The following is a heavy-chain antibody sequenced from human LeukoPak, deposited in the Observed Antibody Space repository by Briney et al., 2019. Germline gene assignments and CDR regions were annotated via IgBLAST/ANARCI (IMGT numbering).Heavy chain of an antibody. Sequence: PSGTLCLTCAASGGPFSVSYWTWIRHPPVKRLHYIGEINHSGSTIYNPSLKSRVTISGDTSRNQVSLKLSSVTAADPDGYDCARLPYYYGSGSYWVDHCGQGTLVTVS. CDR1: GGPFSVSY. D-gene: IGHD3-10*01. CDR2: INHSGST. J-gene: IGHJ4*02. V-gene: IGHV4-34*01. CDR3: ARLPYYYGSGSYWVDH.